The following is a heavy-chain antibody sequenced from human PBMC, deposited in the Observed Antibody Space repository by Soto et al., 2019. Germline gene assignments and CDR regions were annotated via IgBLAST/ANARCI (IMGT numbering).Heavy chain of an antibody. J-gene: IGHJ6*02. D-gene: IGHD4-17*01. CDR2: ISYDGSNK. CDR3: AKGGRGDYGFNYGMDV. Sequence: PGGSLRLSCAASGFTFSSYGMHWVRQAPGKGLEWVAVISYDGSNKYYADSVKGRFTISRDNSKNTLYLQMNSLRAEDTAVYYCAKGGRGDYGFNYGMDVWGQGTTVTVSS. V-gene: IGHV3-30*18. CDR1: GFTFSSYG.